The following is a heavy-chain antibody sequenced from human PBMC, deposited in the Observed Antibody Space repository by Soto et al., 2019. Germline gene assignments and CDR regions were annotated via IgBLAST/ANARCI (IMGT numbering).Heavy chain of an antibody. D-gene: IGHD3-3*01. CDR3: ARAMYYDFWSGYYYFDY. V-gene: IGHV4-39*01. CDR1: GGSISSSSYY. Sequence: SETLSLTCTVSGGSISSSSYYWGWIRQPPGKGLEWIGSIYYSGSTYYNPSLKSRVTISVDTSKNQFSLKLSSVTAADTAVYYCARAMYYDFWSGYYYFDYWGQGTLVTVSS. CDR2: IYYSGST. J-gene: IGHJ4*02.